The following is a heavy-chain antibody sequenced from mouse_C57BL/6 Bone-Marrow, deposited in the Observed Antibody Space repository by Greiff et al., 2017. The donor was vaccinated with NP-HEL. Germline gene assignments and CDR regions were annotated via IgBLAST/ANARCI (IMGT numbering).Heavy chain of an antibody. D-gene: IGHD2-3*01. CDR2: IDPETGGT. CDR1: GYTFTDYE. V-gene: IGHV1-15*01. CDR3: TSDGYYPYWYFDV. Sequence: QVQLQQSGAELVRPGASVTLSCKASGYTFTDYEMHWVKQTPVHGLEWIGAIDPETGGTAYNQKFKSKAILTADKSSSTAYMELRSLTSEDSAVYYCTSDGYYPYWYFDVWGTGTTVTVSS. J-gene: IGHJ1*03.